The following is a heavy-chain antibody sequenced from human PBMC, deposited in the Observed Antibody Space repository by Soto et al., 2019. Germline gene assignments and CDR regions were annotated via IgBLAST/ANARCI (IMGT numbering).Heavy chain of an antibody. D-gene: IGHD1-7*01. CDR2: ISAYNGNT. V-gene: IGHV1-18*01. CDR1: GYTFTSYG. J-gene: IGHJ6*02. Sequence: GASVKVSCKASGYTFTSYGISWVRQAPGQGLEWMGWISAYNGNTNYAQKLQGRVTMTTDTSTSTAYMELRSLRSDDTAVYYCARDQVGAGTWNYYYYYYGMDVWGQGTTVTVSS. CDR3: ARDQVGAGTWNYYYYYYGMDV.